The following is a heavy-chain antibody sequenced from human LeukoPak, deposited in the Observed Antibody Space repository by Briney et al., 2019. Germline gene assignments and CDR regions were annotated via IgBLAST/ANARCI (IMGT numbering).Heavy chain of an antibody. CDR3: ASCGVRGVGEFDP. CDR2: IYYSGST. V-gene: IGHV4-59*07. D-gene: IGHD3-10*01. J-gene: IGHJ5*02. CDR1: GGSIRSYY. Sequence: KPSDTLSLTCTVSGGSIRSYYWSWIRQPPGKGLEWIGYIYYSGSTNYNPSLKSRVTISVDTSKNQFSLKLSSVTAADTAVYDCASCGVRGVGEFDPWGQGTLVTVSS.